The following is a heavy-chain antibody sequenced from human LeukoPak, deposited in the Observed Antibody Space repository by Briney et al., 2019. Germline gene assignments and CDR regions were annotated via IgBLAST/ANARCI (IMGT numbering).Heavy chain of an antibody. J-gene: IGHJ4*02. CDR1: GASISSGSYY. CDR3: AREWGMGIFGVVRYYFDY. V-gene: IGHV4-61*02. CDR2: IYTSGST. D-gene: IGHD3-3*01. Sequence: PSETLSLTCTVSGASISSGSYYWSWIRQPAGKGLEWIGRIYTSGSTNYNPSLKSRVTISVDTSKNQFSLKLSSVTAADTAVYYCAREWGMGIFGVVRYYFDYWGQGTLVTVSS.